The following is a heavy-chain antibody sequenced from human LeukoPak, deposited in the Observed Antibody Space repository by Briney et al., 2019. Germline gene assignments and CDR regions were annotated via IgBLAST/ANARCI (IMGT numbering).Heavy chain of an antibody. CDR2: IYYSGST. CDR1: GGSISSYY. CDR3: ARGTVPYYYYYGMDV. V-gene: IGHV4-59*01. D-gene: IGHD4-17*01. Sequence: SETLSLTCTVSGGSISSYYWGWIRQPPGKGLEWIVYIYYSGSTNYNPSLKSRVTISEDTSKNQFSLKLSSVTAADTAVYYCARGTVPYYYYYGMDVWGQGTTVTVSS. J-gene: IGHJ6*02.